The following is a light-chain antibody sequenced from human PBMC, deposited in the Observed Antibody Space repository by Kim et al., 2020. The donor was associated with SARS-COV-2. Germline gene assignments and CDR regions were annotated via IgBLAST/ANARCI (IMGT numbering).Light chain of an antibody. CDR2: QDS. J-gene: IGLJ2*01. V-gene: IGLV3-1*01. Sequence: SYELTQPPSVSVSPGLTASITCSGDKLGDKYVCWYQQKPGQSPVLVIFQDSKRPSGIPERFSGSNSGNTATLTIGGTQATDEADYYCQAWDISTGVFGGGTKLTVL. CDR1: KLGDKY. CDR3: QAWDISTGV.